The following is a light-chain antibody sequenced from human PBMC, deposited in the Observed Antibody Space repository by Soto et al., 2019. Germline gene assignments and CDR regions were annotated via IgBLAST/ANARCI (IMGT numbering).Light chain of an antibody. CDR3: QQYGSSLLT. CDR2: GAS. Sequence: DIVLSQSXGTLSFSPSDXXXXXXXAIQSVSRSYLASYQKKXGNAPKLLIYGASXRATGIPDRFSGSGSGTDFTLTISRLQAEDFAVYYCQQYGSSLLTFGGGTKVDIK. CDR1: QSVSRSY. V-gene: IGKV3-20*01. J-gene: IGKJ4*01.